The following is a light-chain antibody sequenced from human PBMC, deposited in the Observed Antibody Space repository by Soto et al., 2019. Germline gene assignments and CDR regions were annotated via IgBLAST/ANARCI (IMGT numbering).Light chain of an antibody. CDR2: GAS. Sequence: EIVMTQSPATLSVSPGERATLSCRASQGVRSNLAWYQQKPGQPPRLVISGASTRAPGIPARFSGFGSGTDFTLTISSLQSEDFAAYYCQQRTNSPPWTFGQGTRVELK. CDR1: QGVRSN. V-gene: IGKV3D-15*01. CDR3: QQRTNSPPWT. J-gene: IGKJ1*01.